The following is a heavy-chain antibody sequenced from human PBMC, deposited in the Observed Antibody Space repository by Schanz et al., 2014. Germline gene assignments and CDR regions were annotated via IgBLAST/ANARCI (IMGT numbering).Heavy chain of an antibody. D-gene: IGHD3-9*01. V-gene: IGHV1-18*01. CDR1: GYTFTTYA. CDR3: ARDAADFYDILTEEDY. Sequence: QVQLVQSGAEAKKPGASVRVSCKASGYTFTTYAMSWVRQAPGQGLEWVGWISVYTGNTKYGQKLQGRVTMTTDTATSTAYMELRSLRSGDTAVYYCARDAADFYDILTEEDYWGQGTLVTVSS. J-gene: IGHJ4*02. CDR2: ISVYTGNT.